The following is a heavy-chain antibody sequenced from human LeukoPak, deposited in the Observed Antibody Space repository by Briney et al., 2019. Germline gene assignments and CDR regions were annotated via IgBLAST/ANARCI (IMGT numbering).Heavy chain of an antibody. V-gene: IGHV3-23*01. Sequence: GGSLRLSCAASGFTFSSYAMSWVRQAPGKGLECVSAISGSGGSTYYADSVKGRFTISRDNSKNTLYLQMNSLRAEDTAVYYCAKLPPPYCSSTSCPDYWGQGTLVTVSS. CDR3: AKLPPPYCSSTSCPDY. CDR2: ISGSGGST. CDR1: GFTFSSYA. D-gene: IGHD2-2*01. J-gene: IGHJ4*02.